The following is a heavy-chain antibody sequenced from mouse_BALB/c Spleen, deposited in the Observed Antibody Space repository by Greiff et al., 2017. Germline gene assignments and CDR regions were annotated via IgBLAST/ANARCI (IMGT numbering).Heavy chain of an antibody. Sequence: EVQLQQSGTVLARPGASVKMSCKASGYTFTSYWMHWVKQRPGQGLEWIGAIYPGNSDTSYNQKFKGKAKLTAVTSTSTAYMELSSLTNEDSAVYYCTRSIYGNYFDYWGQGTTLTVSS. D-gene: IGHD2-1*01. J-gene: IGHJ2*01. CDR1: GYTFTSYW. V-gene: IGHV1-5*01. CDR3: TRSIYGNYFDY. CDR2: IYPGNSDT.